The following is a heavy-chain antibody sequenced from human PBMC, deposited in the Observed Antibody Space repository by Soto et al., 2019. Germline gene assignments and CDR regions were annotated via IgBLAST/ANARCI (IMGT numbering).Heavy chain of an antibody. CDR1: GLSLCSTRVA. CDR2: IYWDDNK. D-gene: IGHD6-19*01. V-gene: IGHV2-5*02. J-gene: IGHJ4*02. CDR3: AHSVVAGLVYYFDC. Sequence: QITLRESGPTLVKPTRTLTLTCTFSGLSLCSTRVAVGWIRHPPGKDLEWLALIYWDDNKRYSPFLKNKLTTTHDTSKKHVVLTMTNMYTVDTATDYCAHSVVAGLVYYFDCWRQGTLVTVSS.